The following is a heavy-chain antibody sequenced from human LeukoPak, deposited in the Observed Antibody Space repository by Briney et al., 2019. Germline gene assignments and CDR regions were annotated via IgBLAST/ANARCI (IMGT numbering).Heavy chain of an antibody. CDR3: ARDSSGDY. V-gene: IGHV4-61*02. D-gene: IGHD3-10*01. Sequence: SETLSLTCTVSGNSISSGDNYWSWIRQPAGKGLEWIGRIYTSGSTNYNPSLKSRVTISVDTSKNQFSLKLSSVTAADTAVYYCARDSSGDYWGQGTLVTVSS. CDR2: IYTSGST. CDR1: GNSISSGDNY. J-gene: IGHJ4*02.